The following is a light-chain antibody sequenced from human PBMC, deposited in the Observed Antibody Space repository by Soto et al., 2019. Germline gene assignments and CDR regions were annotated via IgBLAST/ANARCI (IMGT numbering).Light chain of an antibody. Sequence: EIVLTQSPGTLSLSPGERATLSCRASQSVSSSYLAWYQQKPGQAPRLLIYGASSRATGIPDRFSGSGSGTEFSLTISRLEPEDFAVYYCQQYGSSITFGQGTRPEIK. CDR1: QSVSSSY. CDR2: GAS. CDR3: QQYGSSIT. V-gene: IGKV3-20*01. J-gene: IGKJ5*01.